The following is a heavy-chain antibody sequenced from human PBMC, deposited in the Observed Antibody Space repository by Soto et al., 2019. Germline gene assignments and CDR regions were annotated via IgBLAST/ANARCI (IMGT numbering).Heavy chain of an antibody. CDR3: ARDVWSSSWYPNGMDV. Sequence: GGSLRLSCAASGFTFSSYSMNWVRQAPGKGLEWVSSISSSSSYIYYADSVKGRFTISRDNVKNSLYLQMNSLRAEDTAVYYCARDVWSSSWYPNGMDVWGQGTTVTVSS. V-gene: IGHV3-21*01. D-gene: IGHD6-13*01. CDR2: ISSSSSYI. CDR1: GFTFSSYS. J-gene: IGHJ6*02.